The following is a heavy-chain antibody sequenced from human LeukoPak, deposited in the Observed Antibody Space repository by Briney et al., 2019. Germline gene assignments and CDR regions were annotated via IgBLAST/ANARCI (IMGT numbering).Heavy chain of an antibody. J-gene: IGHJ4*02. CDR3: ARDLSRYYDSSGYYPFGY. D-gene: IGHD3-22*01. Sequence: GGSLRLSCAASGFTFSSYSMNWVRQAPGKGLEWVSSISSSSSYIYYADSVKGRFTISRDNAKNSLYLQMNSLRAEDTAVYYCARDLSRYYDSSGYYPFGYWGQGTLVTVSS. CDR2: ISSSSSYI. CDR1: GFTFSSYS. V-gene: IGHV3-21*01.